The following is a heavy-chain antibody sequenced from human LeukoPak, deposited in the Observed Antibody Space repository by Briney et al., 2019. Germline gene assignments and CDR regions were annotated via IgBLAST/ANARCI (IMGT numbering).Heavy chain of an antibody. D-gene: IGHD3-22*01. V-gene: IGHV4-59*01. Sequence: RASETLSLTCTVSNGSMNNYYWSWIRQPPGKGLEWIGYIYYSGSTTYNPSLKSRVTISVDTSKSQFSLKLSSVTAADTAVYFCARTGDSSGYAPFDYWGQGTPVIVSS. J-gene: IGHJ4*02. CDR3: ARTGDSSGYAPFDY. CDR2: IYYSGST. CDR1: NGSMNNYY.